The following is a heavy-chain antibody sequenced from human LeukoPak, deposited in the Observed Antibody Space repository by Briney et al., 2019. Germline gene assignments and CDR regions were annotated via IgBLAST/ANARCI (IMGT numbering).Heavy chain of an antibody. CDR2: IYYSGST. J-gene: IGHJ4*02. CDR3: ARVRAYYDILTGYYNDLSQAYYFDY. Sequence: KPSETLSLTCTVSGGSISSYYWSWIRQPPGKGLEWIGYIYYSGSTNYNPPLKSRVTISVDTSKNQFSLKLSSVTAADTAVYYCARVRAYYDILTGYYNDLSQAYYFDYWGQGTLVTVSS. CDR1: GGSISSYY. D-gene: IGHD3-9*01. V-gene: IGHV4-59*01.